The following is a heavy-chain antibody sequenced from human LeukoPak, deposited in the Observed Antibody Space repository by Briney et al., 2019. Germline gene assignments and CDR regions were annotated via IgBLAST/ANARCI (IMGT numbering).Heavy chain of an antibody. J-gene: IGHJ4*02. D-gene: IGHD6-13*01. V-gene: IGHV4-4*07. Sequence: SETLSLTCTVSGGSISSYYWSWIRQPAGKGLEWIGRINTSGGANYKPSLKSRLTMSLDTSKNQFSLKLTSVTAADTAVYYCARDNRGYDYWGQGTLVTVSS. CDR1: GGSISSYY. CDR3: ARDNRGYDY. CDR2: INTSGGA.